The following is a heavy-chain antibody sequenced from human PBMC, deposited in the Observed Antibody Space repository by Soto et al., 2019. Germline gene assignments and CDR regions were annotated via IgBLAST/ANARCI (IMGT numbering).Heavy chain of an antibody. CDR2: ISAYNGNT. CDR3: AVTTYYDFWSGYFGFDY. J-gene: IGHJ4*02. D-gene: IGHD3-3*01. V-gene: IGHV1-18*04. CDR1: GYTFTSYG. Sequence: ASVKVSCKASGYTFTSYGISWVRQAPGQGLEWMGWISAYNGNTNYAQKLQGRVTMTTDTSTSTAYMGLRSLRSDDTAVYYCAVTTYYDFWSGYFGFDYWGQGTLVTVSS.